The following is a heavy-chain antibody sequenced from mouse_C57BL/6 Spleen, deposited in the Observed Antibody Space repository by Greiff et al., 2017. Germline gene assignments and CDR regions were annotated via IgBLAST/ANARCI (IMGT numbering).Heavy chain of an antibody. V-gene: IGHV5-6*01. CDR2: ISSGGSYT. J-gene: IGHJ2*01. CDR1: GFTFSSYG. Sequence: VQLFDSVGDLLKPGGSLKLSCAASGFTFSSYGMSWVRQTPDKRLEWVATISSGGSYTYYPDSVKGRFTISRDNAKNTLYLQMSSLKSEDTAMYYCARYSNSYYFDYWGQGTTLTVSS. CDR3: ARYSNSYYFDY. D-gene: IGHD2-5*01.